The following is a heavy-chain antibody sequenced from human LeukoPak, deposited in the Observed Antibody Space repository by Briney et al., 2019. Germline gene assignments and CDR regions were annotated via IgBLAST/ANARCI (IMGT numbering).Heavy chain of an antibody. D-gene: IGHD2-2*01. CDR1: GGSISSAHW. V-gene: IGHV4-4*02. J-gene: IGHJ5*02. Sequence: PSETLSLTCAVSGGSISSAHWWSWVRQPPVKGLEWIGEVDHSGSTKYNPAFKSRVTISVDKSKNQFSLRLSSVTAADTAVYYCARVHKYCSGISCYRFDPWGQGTLVTVSS. CDR3: ARVHKYCSGISCYRFDP. CDR2: VDHSGST.